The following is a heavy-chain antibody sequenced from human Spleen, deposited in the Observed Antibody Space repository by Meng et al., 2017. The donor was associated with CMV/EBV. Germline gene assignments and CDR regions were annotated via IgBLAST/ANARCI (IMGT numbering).Heavy chain of an antibody. V-gene: IGHV3-15*01. Sequence: SCAASGFTFSKAWMSWVRQAPGKGLEWVGHIKSNTDGGTTDYAAPVKGRFIISRDDSETTLYLQMNSLKTEDTAVYYCTTVNSGWYSYYFDYWGQGTLVTVSS. CDR1: GFTFSKAW. CDR2: IKSNTDGGTT. D-gene: IGHD6-19*01. CDR3: TTVNSGWYSYYFDY. J-gene: IGHJ4*02.